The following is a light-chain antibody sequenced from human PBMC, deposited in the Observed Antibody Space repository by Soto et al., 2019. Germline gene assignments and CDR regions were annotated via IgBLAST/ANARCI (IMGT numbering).Light chain of an antibody. CDR2: DTS. Sequence: EIVLTQSPGTLSFSPGERTPLSCRASQSVRGRYLAWYQQKPGQAPSLLIYDTSTRATGVPDRFSGSGSGTDFALTISRVEPEDFAIYFCQQYGSSPGTFGQGTKVDIK. CDR3: QQYGSSPGT. J-gene: IGKJ1*01. V-gene: IGKV3-20*01. CDR1: QSVRGRY.